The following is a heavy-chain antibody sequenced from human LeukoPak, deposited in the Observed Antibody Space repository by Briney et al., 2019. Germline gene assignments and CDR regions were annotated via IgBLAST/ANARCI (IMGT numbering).Heavy chain of an antibody. J-gene: IGHJ4*02. CDR1: GYTFTRYY. Sequence: ASVKVSCKASGYTFTRYYMHWVRQAPGQGPEWICLINPSVGSTTYTQKYQGRVSMTRDTSTSTVYMELTSLRSEDTAVYYCARGLGSPGTTQFYWGQGTLVTVSS. CDR3: ARGLGSPGTTQFY. V-gene: IGHV1-46*01. CDR2: INPSVGST. D-gene: IGHD6-13*01.